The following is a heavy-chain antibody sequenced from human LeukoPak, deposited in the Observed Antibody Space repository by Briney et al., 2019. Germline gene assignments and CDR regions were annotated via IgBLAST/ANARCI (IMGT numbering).Heavy chain of an antibody. V-gene: IGHV4-59*01. CDR3: ARVGDWNDLVY. CDR1: GGSISSYY. J-gene: IGHJ4*02. D-gene: IGHD1-1*01. Sequence: PSETLSLTCTVSGGSISSYYWGWIRQPPGKGLEWIGYMYYSGSTNYNPSLKNRVTISVDTSKNQFSLKLRSVTAADTAVYYCARVGDWNDLVYWGQGTLVTVSS. CDR2: MYYSGST.